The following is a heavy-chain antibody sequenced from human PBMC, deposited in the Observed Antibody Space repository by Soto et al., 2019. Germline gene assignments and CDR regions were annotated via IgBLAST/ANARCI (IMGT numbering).Heavy chain of an antibody. J-gene: IGHJ4*02. CDR1: GFTVSSNY. Sequence: EVQLVESGGGLIQPGGSLRLSCAASGFTVSSNYMSWVRQAPGKGLEWVSVIYSGGSTYYEASVKGRFTSSKNNSKNTLYLQMKSLRAEDTAVYYCASDGSGYYYDYWGQGTLVTVSS. CDR3: ASDGSGYYYDY. D-gene: IGHD5-12*01. CDR2: IYSGGST. V-gene: IGHV3-53*01.